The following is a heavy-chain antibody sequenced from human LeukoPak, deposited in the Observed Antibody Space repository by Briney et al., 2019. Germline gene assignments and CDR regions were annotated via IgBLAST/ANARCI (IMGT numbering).Heavy chain of an antibody. J-gene: IGHJ4*02. D-gene: IGHD2-15*01. V-gene: IGHV3-53*01. CDR2: IYTGGNT. CDR1: GFTVDSNY. Sequence: GGSLRLSCAASGFTVDSNYLSWVRQAPGKGLEWVSTIYTGGNTYYADSVKGRFTISRDNSKNTLYLQMNSLRAEDTAVYYCAKDQSLVVVAATAYDYWGQGTLVTVSS. CDR3: AKDQSLVVVAATAYDY.